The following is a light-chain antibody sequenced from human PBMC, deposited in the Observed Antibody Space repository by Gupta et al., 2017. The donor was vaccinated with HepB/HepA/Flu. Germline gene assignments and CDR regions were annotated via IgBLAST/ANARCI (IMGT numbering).Light chain of an antibody. Sequence: QSALTQPRSVSGSPGQSVTISCTGTSSDVGGYNYVSWYQQHPGKAPKLIIYDVTKRPSGVPDRFSGSKSGYTASLTISGLQAEDEADYSCCSYAGSFWVFGGGTKLTVL. CDR2: DVT. CDR1: SSDVGGYNY. CDR3: CSYAGSFWV. V-gene: IGLV2-11*01. J-gene: IGLJ3*02.